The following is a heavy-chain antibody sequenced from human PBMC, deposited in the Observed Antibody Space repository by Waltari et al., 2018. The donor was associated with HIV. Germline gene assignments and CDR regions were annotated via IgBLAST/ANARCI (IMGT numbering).Heavy chain of an antibody. D-gene: IGHD3-22*01. J-gene: IGHJ6*02. CDR1: GHTFLNFD. Sequence: QVHLVQSGPEVKRPGASVKISCQAYGHTFLNFDVHWVRPAAGQGPEWLGWMNPHSGNTASSYIFEDRVTMTRDISADTAYMEMSGLAPEDTAIYYCARNSSGKGNRYFYYGLDVWGQGTPVTV. CDR2: MNPHSGNT. CDR3: ARNSSGKGNRYFYYGLDV. V-gene: IGHV1-8*02.